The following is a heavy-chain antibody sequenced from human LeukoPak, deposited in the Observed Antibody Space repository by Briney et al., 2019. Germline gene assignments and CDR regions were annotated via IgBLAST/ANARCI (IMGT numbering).Heavy chain of an antibody. Sequence: GGSLRLSCAASGFTFSSYAMHWVCQAPGKGLEWVAVISYDGSNKYYADSVKGRFTISRDNSKNTLYLQMNSLRAEDTAVYYCAREKQLGQYYYYYYGMDVWGQGTTVTVSS. CDR3: AREKQLGQYYYYYYGMDV. CDR2: ISYDGSNK. V-gene: IGHV3-30-3*01. CDR1: GFTFSSYA. D-gene: IGHD6-6*01. J-gene: IGHJ6*02.